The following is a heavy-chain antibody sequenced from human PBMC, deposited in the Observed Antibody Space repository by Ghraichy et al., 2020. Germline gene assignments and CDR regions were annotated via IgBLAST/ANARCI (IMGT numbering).Heavy chain of an antibody. D-gene: IGHD3-22*01. J-gene: IGHJ3*02. CDR3: ARRMIVAWDAFDI. V-gene: IGHV5-51*01. CDR2: IYPGDSDT. CDR1: GYSFTSYW. Sequence: GESLNISCKGSGYSFTSYWIGWVRQMPGKGLEWMGIIYPGDSDTRYSPSFQGQVTISADKSISTAYLQWSSLKASDTAMYYCARRMIVAWDAFDIWGQGTMVTVSS.